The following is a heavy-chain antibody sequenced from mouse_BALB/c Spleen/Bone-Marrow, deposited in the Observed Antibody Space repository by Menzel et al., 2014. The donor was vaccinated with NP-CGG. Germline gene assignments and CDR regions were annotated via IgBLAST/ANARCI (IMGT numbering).Heavy chain of an antibody. J-gene: IGHJ4*01. D-gene: IGHD2-4*01. V-gene: IGHV5-17*02. CDR2: ISSGSSII. Sequence: EVQGVESGGGLVQPGGSRKLSCAASGFTFSSFGMHWVRQAPEKGLEWVAYISSGSSIIYYADTVKSRFTISRDNPKNTLFLRMTSLSSEDTDMYYCARKGAMITHYYAMDYWGQGTSVTVSS. CDR3: ARKGAMITHYYAMDY. CDR1: GFTFSSFG.